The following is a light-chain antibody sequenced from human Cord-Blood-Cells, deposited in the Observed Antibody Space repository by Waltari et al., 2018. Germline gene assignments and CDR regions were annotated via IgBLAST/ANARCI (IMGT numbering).Light chain of an antibody. J-gene: IGKJ1*01. V-gene: IGKV1-39*01. CDR3: QQSYSTPWT. Sequence: DIQMTQSPSSLSASVGDRVTITCRANQSICSYLNWYQQKPGKAPKLLIYAASSLQSGVPSRFSGSGSGIDFTLTISSLQAEDFATYYCQQSYSTPWTVGQGTKVEIK. CDR2: AAS. CDR1: QSICSY.